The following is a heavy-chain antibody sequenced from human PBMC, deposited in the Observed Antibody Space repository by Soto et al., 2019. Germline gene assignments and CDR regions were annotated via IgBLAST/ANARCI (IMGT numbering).Heavy chain of an antibody. D-gene: IGHD6-6*01. CDR2: ISGSGGST. Sequence: PGGSMRLSCAASGFTFSSYAMSWVRQAPGKGLEWVSAISGSGGSTYYADSVKGRITISRDNSKNTLYLQMNSLRAEDTAVYYCAKAPRGARPVDYWGQGXLVTVYS. CDR1: GFTFSSYA. V-gene: IGHV3-23*01. J-gene: IGHJ4*02. CDR3: AKAPRGARPVDY.